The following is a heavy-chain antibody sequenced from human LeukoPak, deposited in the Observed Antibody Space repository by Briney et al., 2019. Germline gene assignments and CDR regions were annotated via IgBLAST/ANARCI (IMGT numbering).Heavy chain of an antibody. J-gene: IGHJ4*02. CDR2: ISPYNGNT. Sequence: ASVKVSCKASGYTFTSYGISWVRQAPGRGLEWMGWISPYNGNTNYAQKLQDRVTMTTDTSTTTAYMELRSLRSDDTAVYYCARGAYSDGYVYWGQGTLVTVSS. D-gene: IGHD5-18*01. CDR1: GYTFTSYG. V-gene: IGHV1-18*01. CDR3: ARGAYSDGYVY.